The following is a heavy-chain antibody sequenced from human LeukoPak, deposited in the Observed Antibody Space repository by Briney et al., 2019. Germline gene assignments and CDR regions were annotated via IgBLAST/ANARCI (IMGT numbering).Heavy chain of an antibody. CDR2: INERGDWT. CDR1: GFTFSVSA. Sequence: GGSLRLSCAASGFTFSVSAMYWIRQAPGMGLEWVSVINERGDWTNHADSVKGRFTIFRDNSKNTLYLQMNSLRVEDTALYYCAKDWHLGGWGQGTLVTVSS. V-gene: IGHV3-23*01. J-gene: IGHJ4*02. D-gene: IGHD1-26*01. CDR3: AKDWHLGG.